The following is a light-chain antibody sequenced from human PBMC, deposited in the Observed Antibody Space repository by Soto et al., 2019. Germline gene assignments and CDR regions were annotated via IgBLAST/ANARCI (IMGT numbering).Light chain of an antibody. V-gene: IGKV3-20*01. CDR2: GAS. J-gene: IGKJ2*01. Sequence: EIVLTQSPCTLSLSPGERATLSCRASQSVSSSSLAWYQQKPGQAPRLLIYGASPRATGIPDRFSGSGSGTDFTLTISRLEPEDFAVYYCHQYSNTGLPYTFGQGTQLQIK. CDR3: HQYSNTGLPYT. CDR1: QSVSSSS.